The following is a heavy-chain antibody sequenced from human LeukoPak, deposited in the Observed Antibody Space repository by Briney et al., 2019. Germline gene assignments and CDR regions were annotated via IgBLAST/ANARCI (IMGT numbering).Heavy chain of an antibody. J-gene: IGHJ4*02. D-gene: IGHD6-13*01. CDR3: AREGYTSSWYPFDS. CDR1: GGSISTYY. Sequence: PSETLSLTCSVSGGSISTYYWSWIRQPPGKGLEWIGYIYYTGSTNYNPSLQSRVTMSVDTSRNQFSLKLSSVTAADTAVYYCAREGYTSSWYPFDSWGQGSLVTVSS. V-gene: IGHV4-59*01. CDR2: IYYTGST.